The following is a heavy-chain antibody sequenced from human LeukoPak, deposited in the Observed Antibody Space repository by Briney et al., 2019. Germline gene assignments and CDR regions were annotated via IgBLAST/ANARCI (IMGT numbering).Heavy chain of an antibody. CDR1: GFTFSSYD. J-gene: IGHJ6*02. V-gene: IGHV3-13*01. Sequence: GGSLRLSCAASGFTFSSYDMHWVRQATGKGLEWVSAIGTAGDTYYPGSVKGRFTISRENAKNSLYLQMNSLRAGDTAVYYCARGGGDSVGATGPYYYYGMDVWGQGTTVTVSS. CDR3: ARGGGDSVGATGPYYYYGMDV. CDR2: IGTAGDT. D-gene: IGHD1-26*01.